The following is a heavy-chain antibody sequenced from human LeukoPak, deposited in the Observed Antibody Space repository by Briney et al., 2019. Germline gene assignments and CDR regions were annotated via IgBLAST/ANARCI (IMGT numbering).Heavy chain of an antibody. Sequence: ASVKVSCKASGYSFITYDINWVRQATGQGLEWTGYMNPNSGHTGYAQKFQGRVTMTRNTSISTAYMELSSLRSEDTAVYYCARVPRTAVAIWGQGTMVTVSS. J-gene: IGHJ3*02. CDR3: ARVPRTAVAI. CDR1: GYSFITYD. D-gene: IGHD6-19*01. V-gene: IGHV1-8*01. CDR2: MNPNSGHT.